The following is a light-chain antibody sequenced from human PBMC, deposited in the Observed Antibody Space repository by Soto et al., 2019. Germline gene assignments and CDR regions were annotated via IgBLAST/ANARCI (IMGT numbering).Light chain of an antibody. V-gene: IGKV1-12*01. J-gene: IGKJ2*01. CDR1: QGISSW. CDR2: AAT. Sequence: DIQMTQSPSSVSASVGDRVTITCRASQGISSWLAWFQQKPGKAPKLLIYAATILHSGVPSRFSDSGSGTDFTLAISSLQPEDFATYYCQQAHSFPYTFGQGTTLEIK. CDR3: QQAHSFPYT.